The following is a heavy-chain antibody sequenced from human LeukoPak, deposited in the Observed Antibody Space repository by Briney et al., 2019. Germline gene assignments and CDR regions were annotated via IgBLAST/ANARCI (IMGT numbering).Heavy chain of an antibody. J-gene: IGHJ4*01. CDR3: ARAYTNCDYLDY. D-gene: IGHD1-1*01. V-gene: IGHV3-21*01. Sequence: GGSLRLSCAASGLTFSRYSVNWVRQAPGKGLEWVSCIRDSSRPIYYADSVKGRFTISRANAKSSAALQMNNLRVGDTAVYYWARAYTNCDYLDYWGQGTLVTVSS. CDR2: IRDSSRPI. CDR1: GLTFSRYS.